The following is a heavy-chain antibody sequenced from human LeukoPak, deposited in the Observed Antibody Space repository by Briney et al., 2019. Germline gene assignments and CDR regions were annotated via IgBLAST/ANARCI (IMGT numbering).Heavy chain of an antibody. J-gene: IGHJ6*02. V-gene: IGHV3-48*03. Sequence: PGGPLTLSCAASGFTFSSYEMNWVRQAPGKGLERVSYISSSDSTIYYADSVKGRFTISRDNAKNSLYLQMNSLRAEDTAVYYCASFFSSTSYQGGFHYYYGMDVWGQGTTVTVSS. CDR2: ISSSDSTI. CDR3: ASFFSSTSYQGGFHYYYGMDV. D-gene: IGHD2-2*01. CDR1: GFTFSSYE.